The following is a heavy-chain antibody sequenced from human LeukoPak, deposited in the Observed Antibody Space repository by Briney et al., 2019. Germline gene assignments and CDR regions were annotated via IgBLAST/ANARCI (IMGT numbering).Heavy chain of an antibody. CDR2: FYSGGST. Sequence: GGSLRLSCAASGFTVSSNYMSWVRQAPGKGLEWVSVFYSGGSTYYADSVKGRFTISRDNSKNTVYLQMNSLRAEATAVYYCARGDGYNFWDYWGQGTLVTVSS. D-gene: IGHD5-24*01. V-gene: IGHV3-53*01. CDR3: ARGDGYNFWDY. J-gene: IGHJ4*02. CDR1: GFTVSSNY.